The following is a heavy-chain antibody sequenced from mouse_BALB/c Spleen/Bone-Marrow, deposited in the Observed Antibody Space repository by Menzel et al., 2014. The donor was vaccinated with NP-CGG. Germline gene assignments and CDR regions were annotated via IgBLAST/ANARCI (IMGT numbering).Heavy chain of an antibody. D-gene: IGHD2-4*01. Sequence: EVQLVESGGDLVKPGGSLKLSCAASGFTFSSYGMSWVRQTPDNRLEWVATISSGGSYTYYPDSVKGRFTISRDNAKNTLYLQMSSLKSEDTAMYYCARQTYYDYNGYFDYRGQGTTLTVSS. CDR1: GFTFSSYG. V-gene: IGHV5-6*01. CDR2: ISSGGSYT. J-gene: IGHJ2*01. CDR3: ARQTYYDYNGYFDY.